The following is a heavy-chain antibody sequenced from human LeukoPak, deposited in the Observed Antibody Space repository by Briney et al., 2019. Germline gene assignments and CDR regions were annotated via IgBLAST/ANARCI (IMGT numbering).Heavy chain of an antibody. D-gene: IGHD4-11*01. CDR1: GFKFSNYA. Sequence: GGSLRLSCAASGFKFSNYAMTWVRQAPGKGLEWVSVISGNGATTYYADSVKGRFTISRDNSKNTLYLQINSLRAEDTAVYYCAKGDYSNYVRSYFDYWGQGTLVTVSS. CDR3: AKGDYSNYVRSYFDY. CDR2: ISGNGATT. V-gene: IGHV3-23*01. J-gene: IGHJ4*02.